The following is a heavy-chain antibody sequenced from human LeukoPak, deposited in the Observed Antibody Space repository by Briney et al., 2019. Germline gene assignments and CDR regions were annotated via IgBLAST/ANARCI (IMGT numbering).Heavy chain of an antibody. CDR2: IYYSGSA. V-gene: IGHV4-30-4*08. CDR3: ARDWGVTLPDY. J-gene: IGHJ4*02. Sequence: SSETLSLTCTVSGGSISSGDYYWSWIRQPPGKGLEWIGYIYYSGSAYYNPSLKSRVTISVDTSKNQFSLKLSSVTAADTAVYYCARDWGVTLPDYCGQGTLVIVSS. D-gene: IGHD3-10*01. CDR1: GGSISSGDYY.